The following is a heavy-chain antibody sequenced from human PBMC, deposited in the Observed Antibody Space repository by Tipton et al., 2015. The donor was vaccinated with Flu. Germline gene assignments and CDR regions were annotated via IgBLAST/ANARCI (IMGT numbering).Heavy chain of an antibody. CDR2: ILISGST. CDR1: VGSITSDDYY. Sequence: TLSLTCTVSVGSITSDDYYWNWLRQPAGKGLEWIGRILISGSTNYNPSLESRVTLSMDTSKKQVFLKLYSVTAADTAVYYCARANYYDSYPYFYGIDVWGQGTTVTVSS. D-gene: IGHD3-22*01. CDR3: ARANYYDSYPYFYGIDV. V-gene: IGHV4-61*02. J-gene: IGHJ6*02.